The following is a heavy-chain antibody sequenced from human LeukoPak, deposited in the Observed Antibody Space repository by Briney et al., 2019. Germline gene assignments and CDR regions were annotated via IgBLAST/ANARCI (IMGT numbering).Heavy chain of an antibody. V-gene: IGHV3-7*03. CDR1: GFTFSSYW. CDR3: ARDMGGIVVVPADGYFDY. J-gene: IGHJ4*02. Sequence: PGGSLRLSCAASGFTFSSYWMSWVRQAPGKGLEWVANIKQDGSEKYYVDSVKGRFTISRDNAKNSLYLQMNSLRAEDTAVYYCARDMGGIVVVPADGYFDYWGQGTPVTVSS. D-gene: IGHD2-2*01. CDR2: IKQDGSEK.